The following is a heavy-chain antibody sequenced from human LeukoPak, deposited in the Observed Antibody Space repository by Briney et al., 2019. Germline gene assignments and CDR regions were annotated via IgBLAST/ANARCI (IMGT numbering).Heavy chain of an antibody. CDR1: GFTFSTHW. CDR3: ARDSAGNDY. Sequence: GGSLRLSCAASGFTFSTHWMSWVRQAPGKGLEWVANIKQDGSEKYYVDSVKGRFTISRDNAKNSLYLQMNSLRAEDTAMYYGARDSAGNDYWGQGTLVTVSS. J-gene: IGHJ4*02. CDR2: IKQDGSEK. D-gene: IGHD6-13*01. V-gene: IGHV3-7*01.